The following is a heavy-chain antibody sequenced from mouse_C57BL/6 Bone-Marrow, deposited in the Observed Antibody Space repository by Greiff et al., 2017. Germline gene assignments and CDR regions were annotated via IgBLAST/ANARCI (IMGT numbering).Heavy chain of an antibody. V-gene: IGHV1-80*01. J-gene: IGHJ4*01. CDR1: GYAFSSYW. CDR2: IYPGDGDT. CDR3: ARRIYYGNLYAMDY. D-gene: IGHD2-1*01. Sequence: VQLQQSGAELVKPGASVKISCKASGYAFSSYWMNWVKQRPGKGLEWIGQIYPGDGDTNYNGKFKGKATLTAEKSSSTAYMQLSSLTSEDSAVYFCARRIYYGNLYAMDYWGQGTSVTVSS.